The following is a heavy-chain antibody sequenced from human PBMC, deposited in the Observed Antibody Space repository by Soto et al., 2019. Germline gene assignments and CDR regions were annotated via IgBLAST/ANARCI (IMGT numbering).Heavy chain of an antibody. V-gene: IGHV4-30-4*01. D-gene: IGHD3-22*01. CDR2: IYYSGST. CDR3: ARAVYYYDSSGYDY. CDR1: GGSISSGDYY. Sequence: SETLSLTCTVSGGSISSGDYYWSWIRQPPGRGLEWIGYIYYSGSTYYNPSLKSRVTISVDTSKNQFSLKLSSVTAADTAVYYCARAVYYYDSSGYDYWGQGTLVTVSS. J-gene: IGHJ4*02.